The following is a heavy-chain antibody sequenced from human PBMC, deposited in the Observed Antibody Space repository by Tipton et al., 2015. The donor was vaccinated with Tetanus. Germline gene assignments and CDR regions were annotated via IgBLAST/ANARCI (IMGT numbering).Heavy chain of an antibody. D-gene: IGHD3-9*01. J-gene: IGHJ4*02. Sequence: GLVKPSETLSLTCTVFGGSVSSGSYYWAWIRQPPGKGLEYIGYILYGAGTHYNPSLKSRVTVSADPSQNQFSLKLSSVTAADTAVYYCARIHDFLMGQFDCWGQGSLVTVSS. CDR1: GGSVSSGSYY. V-gene: IGHV4-61*01. CDR2: ILYGAGT. CDR3: ARIHDFLMGQFDC.